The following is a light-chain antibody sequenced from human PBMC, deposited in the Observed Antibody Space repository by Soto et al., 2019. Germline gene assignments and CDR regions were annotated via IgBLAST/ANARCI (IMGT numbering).Light chain of an antibody. CDR3: QQYDNLFIFT. J-gene: IGKJ3*01. CDR1: QDISNY. Sequence: IQMTQSPSSLSASVGDRVTITCQASQDISNYLNWYQQKPGKAPKLLIYDASNLETGVPSRFSGSGSGTDFTFTITSLQPEDVATYYCQQYDNLFIFTFGPGTKVDIK. V-gene: IGKV1-33*01. CDR2: DAS.